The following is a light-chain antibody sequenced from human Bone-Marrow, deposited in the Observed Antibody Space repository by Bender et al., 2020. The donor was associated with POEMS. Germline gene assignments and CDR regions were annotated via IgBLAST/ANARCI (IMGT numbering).Light chain of an antibody. CDR2: DVI. CDR1: SSDVGSYNL. V-gene: IGLV2-14*02. J-gene: IGLJ3*02. Sequence: QSALTQPASVSGSPGQSITISCTGSSSDVGSYNLVSWYQHHPGKAPKLMIFDVINRPSGVSNRFSGSKSGNTASLTISGLQAEDEADYYCTSYTSTITWVFGGGTKVTVL. CDR3: TSYTSTITWV.